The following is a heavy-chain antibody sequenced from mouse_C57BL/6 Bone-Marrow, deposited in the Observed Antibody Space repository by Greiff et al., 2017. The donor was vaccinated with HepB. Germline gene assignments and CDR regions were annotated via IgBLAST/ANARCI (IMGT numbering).Heavy chain of an antibody. CDR3: AREIYDGYYVWFAY. Sequence: EVQLQQSGPELVKPGASVKMSCKASGYTFTDYNMHWVKQSHGKSLEWIGYINPNNGGTSYNQKFKGKATLTVNKSSSTAYMELRSLTSEDSAVYYCAREIYDGYYVWFAYWGQGTLDTVSA. CDR2: INPNNGGT. CDR1: GYTFTDYN. D-gene: IGHD2-3*01. J-gene: IGHJ3*01. V-gene: IGHV1-22*01.